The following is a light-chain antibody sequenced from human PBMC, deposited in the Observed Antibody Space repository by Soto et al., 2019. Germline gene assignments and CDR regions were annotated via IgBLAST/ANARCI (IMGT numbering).Light chain of an antibody. V-gene: IGKV3-11*01. CDR2: DAS. CDR3: QHRSDWPT. J-gene: IGKJ4*01. Sequence: EIVLTQSPATLSLSPGERATLSCRASQSVTNYLAWYQQKPGQSPRLLIYDASNRATGVPARFSGSGSGTDFTLSISSLEPEDFAVYYCQHRSDWPTFGGGTKVDIK. CDR1: QSVTNY.